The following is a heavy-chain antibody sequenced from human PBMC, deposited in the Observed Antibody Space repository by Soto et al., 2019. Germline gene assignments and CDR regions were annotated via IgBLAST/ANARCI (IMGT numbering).Heavy chain of an antibody. J-gene: IGHJ6*02. V-gene: IGHV5-51*01. CDR2: IYPGDSDT. CDR1: GYSFTTYW. Sequence: PGESLKISCQGSGYSFTTYWIGWVRQMPGKGLEWMGIIYPGDSDTKYSPSFQGQVTISADTSINTAYLQWSSLKASDTAMYYCARYKASTVTTYFYNYGMDVWGQGTTVTVSS. CDR3: ARYKASTVTTYFYNYGMDV. D-gene: IGHD4-17*01.